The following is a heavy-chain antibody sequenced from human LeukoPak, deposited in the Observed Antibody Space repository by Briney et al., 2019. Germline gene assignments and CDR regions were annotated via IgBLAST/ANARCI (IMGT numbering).Heavy chain of an antibody. Sequence: GGSLRLSCAAYGFTFSSYGRHWVRQAPGKGLEWVAFIRYDGSNKYYADSVKGRFTISRDNSKNTLYLQMNSLRAEDTAVYYCAIRRRYDILTGYYKDYWGQGTLVTVSS. CDR3: AIRRRYDILTGYYKDY. J-gene: IGHJ4*02. D-gene: IGHD3-9*01. CDR1: GFTFSSYG. V-gene: IGHV3-30*02. CDR2: IRYDGSNK.